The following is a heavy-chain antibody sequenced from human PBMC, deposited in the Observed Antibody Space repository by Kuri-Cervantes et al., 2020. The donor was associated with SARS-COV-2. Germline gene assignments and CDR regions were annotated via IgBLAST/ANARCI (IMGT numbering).Heavy chain of an antibody. J-gene: IGHJ3*02. D-gene: IGHD3-16*01. Sequence: SVKVSCKASGGTFSTYVISWVRQAPGQGLEWMGGIIPILGIANYAQKFQGRVTITADKSTSTAYMELSSLRSEDTAVYYCARGPPHDQAFDIWGQGTMVTVSS. CDR1: GGTFSTYV. V-gene: IGHV1-69*10. CDR3: ARGPPHDQAFDI. CDR2: IIPILGIA.